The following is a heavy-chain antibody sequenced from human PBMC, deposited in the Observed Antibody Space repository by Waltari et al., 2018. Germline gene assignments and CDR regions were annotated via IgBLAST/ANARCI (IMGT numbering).Heavy chain of an antibody. V-gene: IGHV4-38-2*01. CDR1: GSSISSNYF. D-gene: IGHD1-26*01. CDR2: SYDSETI. Sequence: QVQLQESGPGLGNPSETLALTGAVSGSSISSNYFWGWVRQPPGKGLASIGHSYDSETISYNPSLKIRVTISLDTSKNHFSLKLSSLTAADTAVYFCARGLSKVADYWGQGILVTVSS. J-gene: IGHJ4*02. CDR3: ARGLSKVADY.